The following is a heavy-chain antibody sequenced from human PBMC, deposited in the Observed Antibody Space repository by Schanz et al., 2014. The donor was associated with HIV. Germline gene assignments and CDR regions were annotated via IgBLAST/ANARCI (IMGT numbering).Heavy chain of an antibody. V-gene: IGHV1-69*01. CDR2: IIPIFGTS. CDR3: ARGRYSGSYYNY. CDR1: GGTFSNYA. D-gene: IGHD1-26*01. J-gene: IGHJ4*02. Sequence: QVQLVQSGAEVKKPGSSVKVSCKASGGTFSNYAINWVRQAPGQGFEWMGGIIPIFGTSNYAQKFQGRVTITADVSASTAYMELSSLSSEYTAVYYCARGRYSGSYYNYWGQGTLVTVSS.